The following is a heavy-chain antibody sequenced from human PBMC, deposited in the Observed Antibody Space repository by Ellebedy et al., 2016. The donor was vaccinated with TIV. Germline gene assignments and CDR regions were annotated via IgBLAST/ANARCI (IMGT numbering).Heavy chain of an antibody. CDR1: GDSVSTNIG. D-gene: IGHD3-16*01. V-gene: IGHV6-1*01. J-gene: IGHJ3*02. CDR3: TRRSTQGEI. Sequence: SQTLSLTCVLSGDSVSTNIGWNWIRQSPSRGLEWLGRTYYKSKWYSDYAVSVKSRITINPDASKNQFSLLLNSVTPEDTAVYYCTRRSTQGEIWGPGTMVTVSS. CDR2: TYYKSKWYS.